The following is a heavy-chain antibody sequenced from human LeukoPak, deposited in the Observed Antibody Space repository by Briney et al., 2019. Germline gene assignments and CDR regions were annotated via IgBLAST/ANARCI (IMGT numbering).Heavy chain of an antibody. V-gene: IGHV3-74*01. CDR3: ARERQLERLAFGKEGSAFDY. D-gene: IGHD1-1*01. CDR1: GFTLSSYW. J-gene: IGHJ4*02. CDR2: INSDGSST. Sequence: PGGSLRLSCAASGFTLSSYWMHWVRQAPGKGLVWVSRINSDGSSTSYADSVKGRFTISRDNAKNSLYLQMNRLRAEDTAVYYCARERQLERLAFGKEGSAFDYWGQGTLVTVSS.